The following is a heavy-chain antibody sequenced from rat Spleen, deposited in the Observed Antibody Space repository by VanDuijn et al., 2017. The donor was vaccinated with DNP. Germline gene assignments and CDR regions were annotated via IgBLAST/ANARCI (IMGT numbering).Heavy chain of an antibody. CDR3: AIANGNY. Sequence: EVQLVESGGGLVQPGRSMKLSCAASGFTFNNYDMAWVRQVPGKGLEWIASINTDGGSTYYPDSVKGRFTVSRDNAENTVYLQMNSLRSEDTATYYCAIANGNYWGQGVMVTVSS. V-gene: IGHV5-25*01. CDR1: GFTFNNYD. J-gene: IGHJ2*01. CDR2: INTDGGST. D-gene: IGHD4-1*01.